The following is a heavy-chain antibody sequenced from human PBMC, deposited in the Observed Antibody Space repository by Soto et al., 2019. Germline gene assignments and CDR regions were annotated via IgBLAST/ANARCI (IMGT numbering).Heavy chain of an antibody. CDR3: ARGPGGPDGPGDY. J-gene: IGHJ4*02. Sequence: QVQLVQSGAEVKKPGASVKVSCKASRYTFTSYAMHWVRQAPGQRLEWMGWINAGNGNTKYSQKFQGRVTITRDTSASTAYMELSNLRSEDTAVYYCARGPGGPDGPGDYWGQGTLVTVSS. CDR1: RYTFTSYA. CDR2: INAGNGNT. V-gene: IGHV1-3*01. D-gene: IGHD2-15*01.